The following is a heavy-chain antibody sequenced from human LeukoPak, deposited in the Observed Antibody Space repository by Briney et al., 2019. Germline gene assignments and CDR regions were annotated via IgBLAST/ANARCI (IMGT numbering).Heavy chain of an antibody. CDR2: ISSSGSTI. CDR1: GFTFSSYE. J-gene: IGHJ6*03. V-gene: IGHV3-48*03. CDR3: ARRSNYDFWSGYYTGIGSYYYYMDV. Sequence: PGGSLRLSCAASGFTFSSYEMNWVRQAPGKGLEWVSYISSSGSTIYYADSVKGRFTISRDNAKNSLYLQMNSLKAEDTAVYYCARRSNYDFWSGYYTGIGSYYYYMDVWGKGTTVTVSS. D-gene: IGHD3-3*01.